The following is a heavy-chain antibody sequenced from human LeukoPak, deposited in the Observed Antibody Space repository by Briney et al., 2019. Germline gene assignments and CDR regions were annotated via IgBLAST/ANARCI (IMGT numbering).Heavy chain of an antibody. Sequence: ASVKVSCKASGYTFTGYYMHWVRQAPGQGLEWIGRINPNSGGTNYAQKFQGRVTMTRDTSISTAYMELSRLRSDDTAVYYCARTGGYDFWSGYYPYMDVWGKGTTVTVSS. CDR1: GYTFTGYY. CDR3: ARTGGYDFWSGYYPYMDV. CDR2: INPNSGGT. J-gene: IGHJ6*03. D-gene: IGHD3-3*01. V-gene: IGHV1-2*06.